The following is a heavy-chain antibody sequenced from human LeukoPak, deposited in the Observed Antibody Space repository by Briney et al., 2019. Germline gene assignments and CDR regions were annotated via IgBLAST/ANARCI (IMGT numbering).Heavy chain of an antibody. D-gene: IGHD6-19*01. V-gene: IGHV1-46*01. Sequence: ASVKVSCKASGYTFTSYYMHWVRQAPGQGLEWMGIIDPSGGGTSYAQKFQGRVTMTRDTSTSTVYMELSSLRSDDTAVYYCARGRQWLVYDDGMDVWGQGTTVTVSS. CDR3: ARGRQWLVYDDGMDV. CDR1: GYTFTSYY. J-gene: IGHJ6*02. CDR2: IDPSGGGT.